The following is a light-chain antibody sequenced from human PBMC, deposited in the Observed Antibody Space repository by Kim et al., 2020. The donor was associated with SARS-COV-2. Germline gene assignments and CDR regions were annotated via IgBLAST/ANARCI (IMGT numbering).Light chain of an antibody. CDR1: SLRSYF. CDR3: NSRDSSGNHWV. Sequence: SSELTQDPAVSVALGQTVKITCQGDSLRSYFPNWYQQKPGQAPVLVIYAKTNRPSGIPDRFSGSSSGNTASLTITGAQAEDEADYYCNSRDSSGNHWVFGGGTQLTVL. J-gene: IGLJ3*02. V-gene: IGLV3-19*01. CDR2: AKT.